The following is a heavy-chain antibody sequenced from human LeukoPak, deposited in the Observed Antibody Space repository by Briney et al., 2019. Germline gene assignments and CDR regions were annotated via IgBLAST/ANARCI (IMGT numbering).Heavy chain of an antibody. CDR3: ARSRGYFDY. Sequence: SETLSLTXTVSGGSISSSSYYWSWIRQPPGKGLEWIGYIYYSGSTNYNPSLKSRVTISVDTSKNQFSLKLSSVTAADTALYYCARSRGYFDYWGQGTLVTVSS. V-gene: IGHV4-61*01. CDR2: IYYSGST. CDR1: GGSISSSSYY. D-gene: IGHD6-13*01. J-gene: IGHJ4*02.